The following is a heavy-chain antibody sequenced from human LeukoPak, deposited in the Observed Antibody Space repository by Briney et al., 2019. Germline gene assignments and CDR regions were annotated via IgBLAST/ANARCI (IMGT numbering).Heavy chain of an antibody. V-gene: IGHV1-3*04. CDR3: SRGRAMADY. CDR1: GYIFTSYP. CDR2: INTGYGNT. J-gene: IGHJ4*02. Sequence: GASVKVSCKASGYIFTSYPIHWVGQARGQRLEWMGWINTGYGNTKYSQRFEGRVTVTTDTSAAAAYMELSRLSAEDTAVYYCSRGRAMADYWGQGTLVTVSS. D-gene: IGHD5-18*01.